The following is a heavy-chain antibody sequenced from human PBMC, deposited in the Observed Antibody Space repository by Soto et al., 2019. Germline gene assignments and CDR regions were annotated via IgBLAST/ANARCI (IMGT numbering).Heavy chain of an antibody. CDR2: IYRSGST. V-gene: IGHV4-4*09. Sequence: DTLSLTCNVSCDSVRNQYCIWIRRPPGSGLEWIGYIYRSGSTKYNPSLKSRLTISVDTSKNQFSLKLSSVTAADTAVYYCARTLDYGHMDVWGKGTTVTVSS. D-gene: IGHD3-16*01. CDR1: CDSVRNQY. J-gene: IGHJ6*03. CDR3: ARTLDYGHMDV.